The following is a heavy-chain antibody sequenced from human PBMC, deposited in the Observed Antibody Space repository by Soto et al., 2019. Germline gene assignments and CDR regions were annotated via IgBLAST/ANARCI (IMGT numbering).Heavy chain of an antibody. V-gene: IGHV1-69*01. CDR2: ILPTFGTA. Sequence: QVQLVQSGAEVRMPGSSVKVSCRASGGSSNNNANSWVRQAPGQGLEWMGGILPTFGTANYAQKSRGRLTISADESTRSIYMELGSLLSEHTALSYCATLQGSGTYYDDDYWGPGTQVTVSS. CDR3: ATLQGSGTYYDDDY. J-gene: IGHJ4*02. D-gene: IGHD3-10*01. CDR1: GGSSNNNA.